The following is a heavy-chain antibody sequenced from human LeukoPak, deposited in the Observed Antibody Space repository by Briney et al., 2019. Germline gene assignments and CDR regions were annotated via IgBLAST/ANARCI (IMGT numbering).Heavy chain of an antibody. Sequence: ASVKASCKASGYTFTGYYMHWVRQAPGQGLEWMGWINPNSGGTNYAQKFQGRVTMTRDTSISTAYMELSRLRSDDTAVYYCARVPSMVRGVSNWFDPWGQGTLVTVSS. CDR2: INPNSGGT. CDR1: GYTFTGYY. CDR3: ARVPSMVRGVSNWFDP. D-gene: IGHD3-10*01. J-gene: IGHJ5*02. V-gene: IGHV1-2*02.